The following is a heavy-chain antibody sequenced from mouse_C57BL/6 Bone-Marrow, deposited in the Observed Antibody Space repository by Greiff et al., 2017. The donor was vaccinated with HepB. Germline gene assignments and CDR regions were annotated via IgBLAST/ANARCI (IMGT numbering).Heavy chain of an antibody. CDR3: ARHDYYGSSYYAMDY. CDR1: GFTFSDYY. Sequence: EVKLEESGGGLVQPGGSLKLSCAASGFTFSDYYMYWVRQTPEKRLEWVAYISNGGGSTYYPDTVKGRFTISRDNAKNTLYLQMSRLKSEDTAMYYCARHDYYGSSYYAMDYWGQGTSVTVSS. CDR2: ISNGGGST. V-gene: IGHV5-12*01. D-gene: IGHD1-1*01. J-gene: IGHJ4*01.